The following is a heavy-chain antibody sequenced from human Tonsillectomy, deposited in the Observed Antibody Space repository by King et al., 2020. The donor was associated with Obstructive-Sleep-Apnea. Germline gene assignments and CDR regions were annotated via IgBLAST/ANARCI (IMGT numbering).Heavy chain of an antibody. CDR3: AKGPTTVTTE. V-gene: IGHV3-30*02. D-gene: IGHD4-17*01. CDR1: GFTFSSYG. CDR2: IRYDGTTK. Sequence: QLVQSGGGVVQPGRSLRLSCAASGFTFSSYGMHWVRQAPGKGLEWVAFIRYDGTTKNYADSVKGRFTISRDNSKNTLYLQMNSLRNEVPAVYYCAKGPTTVTTEWGQGTLVTVSS. J-gene: IGHJ4*02.